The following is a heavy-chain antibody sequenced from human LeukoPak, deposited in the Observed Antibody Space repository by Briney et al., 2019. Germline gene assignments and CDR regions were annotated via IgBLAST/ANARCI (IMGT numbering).Heavy chain of an antibody. J-gene: IGHJ4*02. D-gene: IGHD3-22*01. Sequence: GASVKVSCKASGYTFTGYYMHWVRQAPGQGLEWRGWINPNSGGTNYAQKFQGRVTMTRDTSISTAYMELSRLRSDDTAVYYCARDDLHYYDSSGYSPLRYWGQGTLVTVSS. CDR1: GYTFTGYY. V-gene: IGHV1-2*02. CDR3: ARDDLHYYDSSGYSPLRY. CDR2: INPNSGGT.